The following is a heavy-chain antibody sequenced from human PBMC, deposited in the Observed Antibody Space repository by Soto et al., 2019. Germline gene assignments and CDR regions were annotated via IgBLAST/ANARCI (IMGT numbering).Heavy chain of an antibody. D-gene: IGHD5-12*01. CDR3: VSVVAIPGYPDN. J-gene: IGHJ4*02. Sequence: QVQLVQSGAEVRQPASSVKVSCKTSGGTFSSYAISWVRQAPGQGLEWMGGIVPIDDTSTYAQKFQGRVTITADESTSTAYMELSSLRSDDTAIYYCVSVVAIPGYPDNWGQGTLVTVSS. CDR1: GGTFSSYA. V-gene: IGHV1-69*12. CDR2: IVPIDDTS.